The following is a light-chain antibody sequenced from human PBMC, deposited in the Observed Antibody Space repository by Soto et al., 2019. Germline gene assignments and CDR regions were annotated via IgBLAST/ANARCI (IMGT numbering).Light chain of an antibody. Sequence: EKVMTQSPATLSVSPGERATLSCRASQSVSSNLAWYQQKPGQAPRLLIHDASTRATGIPARFSGSGSGTEFTLTISSLQSEDLAVYYCQQYDDWPETFGQGTKVDIK. J-gene: IGKJ1*01. V-gene: IGKV3-15*01. CDR3: QQYDDWPET. CDR2: DAS. CDR1: QSVSSN.